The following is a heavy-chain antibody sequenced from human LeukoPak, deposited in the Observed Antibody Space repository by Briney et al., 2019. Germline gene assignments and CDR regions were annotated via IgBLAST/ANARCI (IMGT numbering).Heavy chain of an antibody. Sequence: ASVKVSCKASGGTFSSYAISWVRQAPGQGREWMGRIIPILGIANYAQKFQGRVTITAAKSTSTAYMELSSLRSEDTAVYYCARGGNYGSGGYYGMDVWGQGTTVTVSS. D-gene: IGHD3-10*01. CDR1: GGTFSSYA. CDR2: IIPILGIA. J-gene: IGHJ6*02. V-gene: IGHV1-69*04. CDR3: ARGGNYGSGGYYGMDV.